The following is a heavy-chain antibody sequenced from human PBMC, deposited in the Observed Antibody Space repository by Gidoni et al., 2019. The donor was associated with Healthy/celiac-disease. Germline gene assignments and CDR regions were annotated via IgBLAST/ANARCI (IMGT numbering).Heavy chain of an antibody. V-gene: IGHV4-39*01. J-gene: IGHJ5*02. CDR3: AGEKRIQLREYNWFDP. CDR1: GGSISSSSYY. CDR2: IYYSGST. D-gene: IGHD5-18*01. Sequence: QLQLQESGPGLVKPSETLSLTCTVSGGSISSSSYYWGWIRQPPGKGLEWIGSIYYSGSTYYNPSLKSRVTISVDTSKNQFSLKLSSVTAADTAVYYCAGEKRIQLREYNWFDPWGQGTLVTVSS.